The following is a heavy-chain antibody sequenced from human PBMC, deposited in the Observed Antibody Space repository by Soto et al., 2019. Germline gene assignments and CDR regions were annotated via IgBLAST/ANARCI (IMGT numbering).Heavy chain of an antibody. CDR2: IFYNGTT. J-gene: IGHJ4*02. Sequence: XETLSLSCSVSGVSLTSYYWSWIRQTPGKTLEWIGCIFYNGTTNYNPSLKSRVTISLDMSKSQLSLKMKSASAEDTAIYYCARGKGTHRDWGPGTLVTVSS. CDR1: GVSLTSYY. D-gene: IGHD3-10*01. CDR3: ARGKGTHRD. V-gene: IGHV4-59*01.